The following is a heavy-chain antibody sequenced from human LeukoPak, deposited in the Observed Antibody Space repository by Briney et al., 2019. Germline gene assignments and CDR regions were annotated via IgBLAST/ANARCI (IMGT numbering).Heavy chain of an antibody. V-gene: IGHV4-34*01. J-gene: IGHJ5*02. Sequence: SETLSLTCAVYGGSFSGYYWSWIRQPPGKGLEWIGEINHSGSTNYNPSLKSRVTISVDTSKNQFSLKLSSVTAAGTAVYYCARADDFDNWFDPWGQGTLVTVSS. CDR3: ARADDFDNWFDP. CDR1: GGSFSGYY. D-gene: IGHD3/OR15-3a*01. CDR2: INHSGST.